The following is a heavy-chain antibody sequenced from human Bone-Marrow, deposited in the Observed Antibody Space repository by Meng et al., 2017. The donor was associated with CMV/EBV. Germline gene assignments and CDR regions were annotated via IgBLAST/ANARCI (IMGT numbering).Heavy chain of an antibody. J-gene: IGHJ6*02. CDR3: ARSPSQTYYYYYGMDV. Sequence: GSLRLSCTVSGGSISSSSYYWGWIRQPPGKGLEWIGSIYYSGSTYYNPSLKSRVTISVDTSKNQFSLKLSSVTPEDTAVYYCARSPSQTYYYYYGMDVWGQGTTVTVSS. CDR2: IYYSGST. V-gene: IGHV4-39*07. D-gene: IGHD2-2*01. CDR1: GGSISSSSYY.